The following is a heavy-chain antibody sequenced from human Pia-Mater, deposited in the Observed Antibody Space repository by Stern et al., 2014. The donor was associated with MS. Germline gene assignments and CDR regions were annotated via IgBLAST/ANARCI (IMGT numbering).Heavy chain of an antibody. J-gene: IGHJ4*02. CDR2: IHYSGTN. Sequence: QLQLQESGPGLVKPSQTLSLTCAVTGGSISSAEYYWSWIRQSPGKGLEXIGYIHYSGTNYYNPSLKSRVTISVDTSKNQFSLKLRSVTAADTAVYYCSRDADGYSLVFGYWGRGTLVTVSS. CDR1: GGSISSAEYY. V-gene: IGHV4-30-4*01. D-gene: IGHD5-24*01. CDR3: SRDADGYSLVFGY.